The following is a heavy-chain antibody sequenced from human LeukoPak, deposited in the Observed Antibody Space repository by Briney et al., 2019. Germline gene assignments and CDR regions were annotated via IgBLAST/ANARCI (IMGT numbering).Heavy chain of an antibody. CDR1: DGSISSHY. Sequence: PSETLSLTCTVSDGSISSHYWSWIRQPAGKGLEWIGRIFSTGSTNYNPSLKSRVTMSVDTSRNQFSLKLSSVTAADTAVYYCARVSTGGRYDYWGQGTLVTVSS. V-gene: IGHV4-4*07. CDR3: ARVSTGGRYDY. J-gene: IGHJ4*02. D-gene: IGHD1-14*01. CDR2: IFSTGST.